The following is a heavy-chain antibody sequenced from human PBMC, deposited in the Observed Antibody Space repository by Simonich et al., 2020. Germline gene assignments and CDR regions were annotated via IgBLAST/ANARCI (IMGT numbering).Heavy chain of an antibody. CDR3: ARDPVVPAAIRNAFDI. CDR2: NNPNGGGT. V-gene: IGHV1-2*02. J-gene: IGHJ3*02. CDR1: GYTFTGYY. Sequence: QVQLVQSGAEVKKPGASVKVSCKASGYTFTGYYMHWVRQAPGQGLGWMGGNNPNGGGTNYAKKLQGRVTMTRDTSISTAYMELSRLRSDDTAVYYCARDPVVPAAIRNAFDIWGQGTMVTVSS. D-gene: IGHD2-2*01.